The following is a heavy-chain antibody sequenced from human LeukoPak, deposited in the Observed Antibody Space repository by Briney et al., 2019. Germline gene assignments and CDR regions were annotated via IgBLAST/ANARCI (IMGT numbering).Heavy chain of an antibody. V-gene: IGHV4-59*01. CDR1: GGSISSYY. CDR3: ARSVLLGYCSSTSSSRGTFDY. Sequence: SETLSLTCTVSGGSISSYYWSWIRQPPGKGLEWIGYIYYSGSTNYNPSLKSRVTISVDTSKNQFSLKLSSVTAADTAVYYCARSVLLGYCSSTSSSRGTFDYWGQGTLVTVSS. CDR2: IYYSGST. J-gene: IGHJ4*02. D-gene: IGHD2-2*01.